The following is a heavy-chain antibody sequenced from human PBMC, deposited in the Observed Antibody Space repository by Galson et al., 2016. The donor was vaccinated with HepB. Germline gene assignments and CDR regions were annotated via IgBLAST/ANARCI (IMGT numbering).Heavy chain of an antibody. CDR2: ISASNGKT. J-gene: IGHJ6*02. D-gene: IGHD1-1*01. CDR3: AGPSRLEANGYYSFYGRDV. V-gene: IGHV1-18*01. Sequence: SVKVSCKASGYTFNSYAFNWVRQAPGQGLEWVGWISASNGKTNYAGNLRGRVTLTTDTSTNTAYMVLRSLTPDDTAVYYCAGPSRLEANGYYSFYGRDVWGQGTTVTVSS. CDR1: GYTFNSYA.